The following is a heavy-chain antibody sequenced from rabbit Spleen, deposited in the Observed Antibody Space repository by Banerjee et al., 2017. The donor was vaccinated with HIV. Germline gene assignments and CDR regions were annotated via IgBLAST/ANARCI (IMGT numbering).Heavy chain of an antibody. D-gene: IGHD6-1*01. CDR1: GFDFSNNYY. V-gene: IGHV1S45*01. Sequence: QEQLVESGGGLVQPEGSLTLTCKASGFDFSNNYYMCWVRQAPGKGLEWIGCIYGGSGSTYYASWAKGRFTISKTSSTTVALQMTSLTAADTATYFCARDDTGADATGQYFDLWGPGTLVTVS. CDR2: IYGGSGST. J-gene: IGHJ4*01. CDR3: ARDDTGADATGQYFDL.